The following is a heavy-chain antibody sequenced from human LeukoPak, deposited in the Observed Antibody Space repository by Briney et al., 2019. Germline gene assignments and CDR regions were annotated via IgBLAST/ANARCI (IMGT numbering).Heavy chain of an antibody. Sequence: SETLSLTCTVSGGSISSYYWSWIRQPAGKGLEWIGYIYYSGSTNYNPSLKSRVTISVDTSKNQFSLKVSSVTAADTAVYYCARAEGSSWYTRTWFDPWGQGTLVTVSS. CDR2: IYYSGST. V-gene: IGHV4-59*01. CDR1: GGSISSYY. CDR3: ARAEGSSWYTRTWFDP. D-gene: IGHD6-13*01. J-gene: IGHJ5*02.